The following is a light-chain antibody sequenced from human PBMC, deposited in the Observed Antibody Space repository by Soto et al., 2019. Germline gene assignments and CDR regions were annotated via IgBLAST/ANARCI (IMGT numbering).Light chain of an antibody. J-gene: IGKJ1*01. CDR1: QSISTY. V-gene: IGKV1-39*01. Sequence: DIQMTQSPSSLSASVGDRFTITCLASQSISTYLICYQQKPGKAPKLLIYATSSLQSGVPSRFSGSGSGTDFTLTISSLQPEDFATYYCQQSYSTPPGTFGQGTKVDI. CDR2: ATS. CDR3: QQSYSTPPGT.